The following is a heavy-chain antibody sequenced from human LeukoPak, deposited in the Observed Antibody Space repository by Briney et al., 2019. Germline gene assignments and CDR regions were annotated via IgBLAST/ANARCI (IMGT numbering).Heavy chain of an antibody. Sequence: NPSETLSLTCTVSGGSISSYYWSWIRQPPGKGLEWIGYVFYGGHTNYNPSLKSRVTISLDTSKNQFSLKLSSVTAADTAIYYCARLPYQGSSLDYWGQGTLVTVSS. J-gene: IGHJ4*02. CDR2: VFYGGHT. CDR3: ARLPYQGSSLDY. V-gene: IGHV4-59*13. CDR1: GGSISSYY.